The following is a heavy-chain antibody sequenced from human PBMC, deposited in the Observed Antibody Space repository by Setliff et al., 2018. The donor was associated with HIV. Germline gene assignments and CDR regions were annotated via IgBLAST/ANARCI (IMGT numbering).Heavy chain of an antibody. V-gene: IGHV1-18*01. Sequence: ASVKVSCKASGYTFTTSAISWVRQAPGQELQWMGWSHTYNGNVNYARKFRGRVTMTTDASTNTAFMELSNLRSDDTAIYYCAREFSWSAFYFDSWGQGTQGTVS. CDR2: SHTYNGNV. D-gene: IGHD2-8*02. CDR1: GYTFTTSA. CDR3: AREFSWSAFYFDS. J-gene: IGHJ4*02.